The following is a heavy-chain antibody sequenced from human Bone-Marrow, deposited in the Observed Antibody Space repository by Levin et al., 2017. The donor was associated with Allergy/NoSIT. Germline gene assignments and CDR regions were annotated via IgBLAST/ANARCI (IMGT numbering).Heavy chain of an antibody. CDR3: TKDRHNDSSRTSYYYGLDV. CDR1: GLTFSTYG. Sequence: PGGSLRLSCGAPGLTFSTYGMHWVRQAPGKGLEWVAVISYDGRDEDYADSVKGRFTISRDSSKKTVYLQMNSLRPEATAVYYCTKDRHNDSSRTSYYYGLDVWGQGTTVTVSS. D-gene: IGHD3-3*01. J-gene: IGHJ6*02. V-gene: IGHV3-30*18. CDR2: ISYDGRDE.